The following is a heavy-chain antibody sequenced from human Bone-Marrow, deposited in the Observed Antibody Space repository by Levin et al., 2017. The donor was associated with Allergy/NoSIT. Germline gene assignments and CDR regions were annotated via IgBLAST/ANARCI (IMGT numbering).Heavy chain of an antibody. J-gene: IGHJ6*02. CDR3: ARRRSSTLNIMDV. D-gene: IGHD2-2*01. CDR2: IYYSGST. CDR1: GGSISSSSYY. V-gene: IGHV4-39*01. Sequence: SETLSLTCTVSGGSISSSSYYWGWIRQPPGKGLEWIGSIYYSGSTYYNPSLKSRVTISVDTSKNQFSLKLSSVTAADTAVYYCARRRSSTLNIMDVWGQGTTVTVSS.